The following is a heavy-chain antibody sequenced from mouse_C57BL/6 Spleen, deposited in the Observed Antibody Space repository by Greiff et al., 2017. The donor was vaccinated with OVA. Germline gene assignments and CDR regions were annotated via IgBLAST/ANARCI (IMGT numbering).Heavy chain of an antibody. CDR3: ARGVYYGSSSSYWYFDV. CDR2: IDPSDSYT. D-gene: IGHD1-1*01. Sequence: VQLQQPGAELVMPGASVKLSCKASGYTFTSYWMHWVKQRPGQGLEWIGEIDPSDSYTNYNQKFKGKSTLTVDKSSSTAYMQLSSLTSEDSAVYDCARGVYYGSSSSYWYFDVWGTGTTVTVSS. J-gene: IGHJ1*03. CDR1: GYTFTSYW. V-gene: IGHV1-69*01.